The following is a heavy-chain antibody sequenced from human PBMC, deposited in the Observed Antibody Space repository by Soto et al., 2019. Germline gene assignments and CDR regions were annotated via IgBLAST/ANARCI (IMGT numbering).Heavy chain of an antibody. J-gene: IGHJ4*02. Sequence: QMQLVQSGPEVKKPGTSVKVSCKASGFTFTSSAVQWVRQARGQRLEWIGWIVVGSGNTNYAQKCQERVTITRDMSTSTAYMELSSLRSEDTAVYYCAAGRIAVAGLDYWGQGTLVTVSS. V-gene: IGHV1-58*01. D-gene: IGHD6-19*01. CDR3: AAGRIAVAGLDY. CDR2: IVVGSGNT. CDR1: GFTFTSSA.